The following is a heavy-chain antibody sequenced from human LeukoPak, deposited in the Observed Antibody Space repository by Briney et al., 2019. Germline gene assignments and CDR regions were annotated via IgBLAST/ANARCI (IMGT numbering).Heavy chain of an antibody. V-gene: IGHV3-21*01. CDR2: ISSSSSYI. CDR3: ARDVQVATIYPLDY. Sequence: GGSLRLSCAASGFTFSSYSMNWVRQAPGKGLEWVSSISSSSSYIYYADSVKGRFTISRDNAKNSLYLQMNSLRAEDTAVYYCARDVQVATIYPLDYSGQGTLVTVSS. D-gene: IGHD5-12*01. CDR1: GFTFSSYS. J-gene: IGHJ4*02.